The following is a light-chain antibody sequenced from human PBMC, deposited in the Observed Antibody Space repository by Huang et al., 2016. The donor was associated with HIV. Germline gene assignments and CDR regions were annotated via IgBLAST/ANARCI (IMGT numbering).Light chain of an antibody. Sequence: EIVLTQSPLSLPVTPGEPASVSCKSNQRLLHSNGYNYLNWYLQKPGQSPQLLIYLGTNRASVVTDRFSGSGSGIDFTLTINRLEAEDIGVYFCMQSLHTPPTFGHGTKVEV. J-gene: IGKJ1*01. CDR2: LGT. CDR3: MQSLHTPPT. CDR1: QRLLHSNGYNY. V-gene: IGKV2-28*01.